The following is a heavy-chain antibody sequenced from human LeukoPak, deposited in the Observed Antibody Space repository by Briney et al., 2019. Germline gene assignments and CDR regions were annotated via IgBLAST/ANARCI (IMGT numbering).Heavy chain of an antibody. V-gene: IGHV4-59*01. CDR3: ARVKEAPAVTFDY. CDR2: IYYSGSI. CDR1: GRSLRGYY. D-gene: IGHD6-13*01. Sequence: SETLSLTCSVSGRSLRGYYWSWLRQPPGKGLEWIGYIYYSGSINYNPSLKSRVTISVDMSKNQFSLKLSSVTAADTAIYYCARVKEAPAVTFDYWGQGTLVTVSS. J-gene: IGHJ4*02.